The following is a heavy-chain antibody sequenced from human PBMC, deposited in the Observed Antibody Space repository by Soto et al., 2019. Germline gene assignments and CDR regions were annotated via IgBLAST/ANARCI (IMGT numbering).Heavy chain of an antibody. CDR2: IYNSGNT. CDR1: GASITTHY. Sequence: QVQLQESGPGLVKPSETLSLTCTVSGASITTHYWSWIRQPPGQGLEWIGYIYNSGNTRYNPSLKSRVTISADTSQNQVSLKLTSVTAADTAVYYCARGSDYSKVGYWGQGTLVTVSS. CDR3: ARGSDYSKVGY. D-gene: IGHD4-4*01. J-gene: IGHJ4*02. V-gene: IGHV4-59*11.